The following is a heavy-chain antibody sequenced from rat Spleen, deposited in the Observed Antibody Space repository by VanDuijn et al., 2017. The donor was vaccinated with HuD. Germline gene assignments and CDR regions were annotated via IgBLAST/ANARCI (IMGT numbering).Heavy chain of an antibody. V-gene: IGHV5-27*01. Sequence: EVQLVESGGGLVQPGRSLKLSCAASGFTFSNYYMAWVRQAPTKGLEWVAYISTGGHNTYYRDSVKGRFTISRDNAKSTLYLQMDGLRSEDTATYYCATAGDTTGYYYAGGFDYWGQGVMVTVSS. CDR3: ATAGDTTGYYYAGGFDY. CDR2: ISTGGHNT. J-gene: IGHJ2*01. D-gene: IGHD1-6*01. CDR1: GFTFSNYY.